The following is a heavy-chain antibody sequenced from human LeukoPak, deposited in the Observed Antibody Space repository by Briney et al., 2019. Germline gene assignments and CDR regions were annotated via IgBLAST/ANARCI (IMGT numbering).Heavy chain of an antibody. D-gene: IGHD6-19*01. V-gene: IGHV4-59*08. CDR2: VYQTGDT. CDR3: ARHPFSAPFDY. CDR1: GGSMNNYY. Sequence: SETLSLTCIVSGGSMNNYYCSWFRQPPGKGLEWIAYVYQTGDTRYNPSLKSRVSISLDMSKNQFSLKVSSVTATDTAVYYCARHPFSAPFDYWGQGILVTVSS. J-gene: IGHJ4*02.